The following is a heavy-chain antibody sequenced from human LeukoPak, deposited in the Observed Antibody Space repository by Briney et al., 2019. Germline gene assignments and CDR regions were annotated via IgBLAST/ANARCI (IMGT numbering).Heavy chain of an antibody. V-gene: IGHV3-21*05. J-gene: IGHJ4*02. CDR1: GFTFSSYG. CDR3: ARDIGGSYSAIDY. CDR2: ISGSGSDI. Sequence: GGSLRLSCAASGFTFSSYGMHWVRQAPGRGLEWVSFISGSGSDIFYADSVKGRFTISRDNAKNSVSLQMDSLRGDDTAVYYCARDIGGSYSAIDYWGQGTLVTVSS. D-gene: IGHD1-26*01.